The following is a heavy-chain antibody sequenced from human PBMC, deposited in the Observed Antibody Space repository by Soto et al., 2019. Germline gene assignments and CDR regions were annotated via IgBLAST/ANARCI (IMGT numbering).Heavy chain of an antibody. CDR1: GYTFTSYD. Sequence: GASVKVSCKASGYTFTSYDINWVRQATGQGLEWMGWMNPNSGNTGYAQKFQGRVTMTRNTSISTAYMELSSLRSEDTAVYYCAREGFWSEYSGYDPNPYYYMDVWGKGTTVTVSS. CDR2: MNPNSGNT. J-gene: IGHJ6*03. CDR3: AREGFWSEYSGYDPNPYYYMDV. V-gene: IGHV1-8*01. D-gene: IGHD5-12*01.